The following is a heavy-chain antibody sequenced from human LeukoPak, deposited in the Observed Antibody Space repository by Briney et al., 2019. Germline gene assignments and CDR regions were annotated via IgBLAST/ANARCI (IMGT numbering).Heavy chain of an antibody. Sequence: ASVKVPCKASGYTFTSYYMHWVRQAPGQGLEWMGIINPSGGSTSYAQKFQGRVTMTRDMSTSTVYMELSSLRSEDTAVYYCARRIVGATASFDYWGQGTLVTVSS. J-gene: IGHJ4*02. V-gene: IGHV1-46*01. CDR1: GYTFTSYY. D-gene: IGHD1-26*01. CDR2: INPSGGST. CDR3: ARRIVGATASFDY.